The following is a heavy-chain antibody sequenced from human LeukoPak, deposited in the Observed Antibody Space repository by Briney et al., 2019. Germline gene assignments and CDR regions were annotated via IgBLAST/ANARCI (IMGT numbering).Heavy chain of an antibody. J-gene: IGHJ4*02. Sequence: GGSLRLSCAASGFTFSSYTMSWVRQAPGKGLEWVSGVSGSGGNIHYADSVKGRFTISRDNSKNTLYLQMNSLRAEDTAVYYCAASLPNIVVVPATKGPFGYWGQGALVTVSS. CDR1: GFTFSSYT. CDR3: AASLPNIVVVPATKGPFGY. CDR2: VSGSGGNI. V-gene: IGHV3-23*01. D-gene: IGHD2-2*01.